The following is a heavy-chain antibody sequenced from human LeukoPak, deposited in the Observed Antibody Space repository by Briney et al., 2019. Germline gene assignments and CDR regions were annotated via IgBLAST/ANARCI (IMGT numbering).Heavy chain of an antibody. J-gene: IGHJ4*02. CDR1: GFTFSSYG. CDR2: IDVGSYA. CDR3: ATEGIVGGGAHFDY. Sequence: GGSLRLSCAASGFTFSSYGINWVRQAPGKGLEWVSSIDVGSYAYYANSVKGRFTISRDNAKNSLYLQMNSLRVEGAAVYYCATEGIVGGGAHFDYWGQGTLVTVSS. D-gene: IGHD1-26*01. V-gene: IGHV3-21*01.